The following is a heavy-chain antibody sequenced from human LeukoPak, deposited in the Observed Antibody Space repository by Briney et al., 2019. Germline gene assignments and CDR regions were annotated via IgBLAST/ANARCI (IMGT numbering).Heavy chain of an antibody. CDR3: ARAPRGYSYGGWFDP. J-gene: IGHJ5*02. CDR1: GYTFTSYG. Sequence: SVKVSCKASGYTFTSYGISWVRQAPGQGLEWMGWIGAYNGNTNYSQKLQGRVTMTTDTSTSTAYMELRSLRSDDTAVYYCARAPRGYSYGGWFDPWGQGTLVTVSS. V-gene: IGHV1-18*01. D-gene: IGHD5-18*01. CDR2: IGAYNGNT.